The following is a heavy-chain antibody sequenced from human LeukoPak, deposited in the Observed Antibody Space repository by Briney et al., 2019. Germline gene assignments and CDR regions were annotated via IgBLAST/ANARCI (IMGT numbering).Heavy chain of an antibody. CDR2: ISYDGSNK. J-gene: IGHJ4*02. CDR3: AKDPYSSSSYYFDY. Sequence: GGSLRLSCAASGFTFSTSAMHWVRQAPGKGLVWVAAISYDGSNKYYADSVRGRFTISRDNSKNTLYLHMNSLRAEDTAVYYCAKDPYSSSSYYFDYWGQGTLVTVSS. CDR1: GFTFSTSA. V-gene: IGHV3-30*18. D-gene: IGHD6-6*01.